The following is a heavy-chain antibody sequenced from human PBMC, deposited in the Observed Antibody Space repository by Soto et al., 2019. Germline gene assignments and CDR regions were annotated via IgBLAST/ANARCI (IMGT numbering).Heavy chain of an antibody. CDR2: IYYSGST. Sequence: SETLSLTCTVSGGSISSYYWSWIRQPPGKGLEWIGYIYYSGSTNYNPSLKSRVTISVDTSKNQFSLKLSSVTAADTAVYYCARGGYSSTFDYWGQGTLVTVSS. CDR1: GGSISSYY. CDR3: ARGGYSSTFDY. D-gene: IGHD6-13*01. J-gene: IGHJ4*02. V-gene: IGHV4-59*01.